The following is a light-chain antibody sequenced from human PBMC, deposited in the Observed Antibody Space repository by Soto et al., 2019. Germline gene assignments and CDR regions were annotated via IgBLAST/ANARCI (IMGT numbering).Light chain of an antibody. CDR2: GAS. V-gene: IGKV3-20*01. CDR1: QSVSSSY. J-gene: IGKJ4*01. Sequence: EIVLTQSPGTLSLSPGERATLSCRASQSVSSSYLAWYQQKPGPAPRRLIYGASSRATGIPDRFSGSGSGTDFTLTISSLEPEDFAVYYCQQYGNSQLTFGGGTRVEIK. CDR3: QQYGNSQLT.